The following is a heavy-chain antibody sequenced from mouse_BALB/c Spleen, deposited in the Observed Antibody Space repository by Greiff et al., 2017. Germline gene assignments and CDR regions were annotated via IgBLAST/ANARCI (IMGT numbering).Heavy chain of an antibody. CDR2: ISSGSSTI. J-gene: IGHJ1*01. CDR3: ARGYYGSSPYFDV. D-gene: IGHD1-1*01. CDR1: GFTFSSFG. V-gene: IGHV5-17*03. Sequence: EVKLVESGGGLVQPGGSRKLSCAASGFTFSSFGMHWVRQAPEKGLEWVAYISSGSSTIYYADTVKGRFTISRDNAKNNLYLQMSSLKSEDTAMYYCARGYYGSSPYFDVWGAGTTVTVSS.